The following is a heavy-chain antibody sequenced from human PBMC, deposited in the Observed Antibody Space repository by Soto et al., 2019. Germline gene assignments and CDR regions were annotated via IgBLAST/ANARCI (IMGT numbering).Heavy chain of an antibody. Sequence: QVQLVQSGAEVKKPGSSVKVSCKASGYTFTSYGISWVRQAPGQGLEWMGWISADNGNTNYAQKLQGRVTMTTDTXTSTAYMELRSLRSDDTGVYYCARDHGIVLMVYAINSWFDPWGQGTVVTVSS. D-gene: IGHD2-8*01. V-gene: IGHV1-18*01. CDR3: ARDHGIVLMVYAINSWFDP. J-gene: IGHJ5*02. CDR1: GYTFTSYG. CDR2: ISADNGNT.